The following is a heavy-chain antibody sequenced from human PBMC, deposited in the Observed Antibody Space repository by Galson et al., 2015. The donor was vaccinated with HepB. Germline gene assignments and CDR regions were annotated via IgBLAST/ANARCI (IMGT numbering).Heavy chain of an antibody. CDR2: ISYDVSKK. J-gene: IGHJ4*02. V-gene: IGHV3-30*03. CDR3: ATEKWEDGYNGGIDY. D-gene: IGHD5-24*01. CDR1: GLNLGTYG. Sequence: SLRLSCAASGLNLGTYGMHWVRQAPGKGLDWVAIISYDVSKKYYADSVKGRFTISRDNSKSTLYLQMNSLRAEDTGVYYCATEKWEDGYNGGIDYWAREPWSPSPQ.